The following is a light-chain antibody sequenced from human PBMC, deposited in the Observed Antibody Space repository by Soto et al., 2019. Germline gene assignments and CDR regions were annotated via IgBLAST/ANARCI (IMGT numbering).Light chain of an antibody. Sequence: DIAMTQSPASLSSSVGDRVTITCQASQDIRNYLNWYQQKEGKAPTLLIYDTSEVQTGVTSRFSGSRAGTDFTFTIISLQPADMATYYWQQYDKLVSFGQGTKLEIK. CDR2: DTS. J-gene: IGKJ2*01. CDR3: QQYDKLVS. CDR1: QDIRNY. V-gene: IGKV1-33*01.